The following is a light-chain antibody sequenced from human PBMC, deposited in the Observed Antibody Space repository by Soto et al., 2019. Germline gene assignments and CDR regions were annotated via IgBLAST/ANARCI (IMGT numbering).Light chain of an antibody. Sequence: DIQITQYPRSLSASVGDRFTITFLASQVIRNSLGWYQQKPGKAPKCLIYAASSLQSGVPSRFSGSGSGTEFTLTIRCLQPEDFATYYCLQHYDSSWTFGQGTKVDIK. J-gene: IGKJ1*01. V-gene: IGKV1-17*01. CDR2: AAS. CDR1: QVIRNS. CDR3: LQHYDSSWT.